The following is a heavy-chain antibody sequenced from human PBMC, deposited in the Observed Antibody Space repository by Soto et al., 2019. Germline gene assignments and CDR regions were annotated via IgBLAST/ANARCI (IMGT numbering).Heavy chain of an antibody. CDR2: ISGSGGST. V-gene: IGHV3-23*01. D-gene: IGHD1-26*01. Sequence: VGSLRLSCAASGFTFSSYAMSWVRQAPGKGLEWVSAISGSGGSTYYADSVKGRFTISRDNSKNTLYLQMNSLRAEDTAVYYCAKDYGDSGSYSAYYYYGMDVWGQGTTVTVPS. CDR3: AKDYGDSGSYSAYYYYGMDV. CDR1: GFTFSSYA. J-gene: IGHJ6*02.